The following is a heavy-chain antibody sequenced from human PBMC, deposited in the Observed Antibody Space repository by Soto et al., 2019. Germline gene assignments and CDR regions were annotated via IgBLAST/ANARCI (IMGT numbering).Heavy chain of an antibody. CDR2: ISSGDSHI. CDR1: GFTFSGYS. D-gene: IGHD6-25*01. V-gene: IGHV3-48*01. CDR3: ARESGCSTEYYCYFMDC. Sequence: EVQLVESGGGLVHPGGSLRLSCVASGFTFSGYSMDWVRQAPGKGLEWVSNISSGDSHIYYADSVKGRFTISRDNAKNSLYLQMNSLRVEDTAVYYCARESGCSTEYYCYFMDCWGQGSTVTVSS. J-gene: IGHJ6*02.